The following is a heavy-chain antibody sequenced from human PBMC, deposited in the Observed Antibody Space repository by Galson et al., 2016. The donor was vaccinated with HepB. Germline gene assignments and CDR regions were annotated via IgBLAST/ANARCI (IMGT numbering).Heavy chain of an antibody. Sequence: SVKVSCKASGYTFRNFVINWVRQAPGQGLEWMGRISVYNGDTSFAQNLQVRVTLTTDTSSNTAYMELRSLRPDDTVLYYCAREGYGGIDAFDIWGQGTMALVSS. V-gene: IGHV1-18*04. CDR1: GYTFRNFV. CDR3: AREGYGGIDAFDI. J-gene: IGHJ3*02. D-gene: IGHD4-23*01. CDR2: ISVYNGDT.